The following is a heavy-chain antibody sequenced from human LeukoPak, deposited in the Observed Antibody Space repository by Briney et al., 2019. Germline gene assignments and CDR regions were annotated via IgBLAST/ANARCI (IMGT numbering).Heavy chain of an antibody. D-gene: IGHD4-17*01. J-gene: IGHJ4*02. CDR3: ARENGDYYFIKFYYFDY. V-gene: IGHV3-23*01. CDR2: ISGSGGST. Sequence: GGSLRLSCAASGFTFSSYAMSWVRQAPGKGLEWVSAISGSGGSTYYADSVKGRFTISRDNAKNSLYLQMNSLRAEDTAVYYCARENGDYYFIKFYYFDYWGQGTLVTVSS. CDR1: GFTFSSYA.